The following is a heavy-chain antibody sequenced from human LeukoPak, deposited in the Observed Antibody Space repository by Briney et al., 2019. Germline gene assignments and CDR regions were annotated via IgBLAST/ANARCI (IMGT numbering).Heavy chain of an antibody. CDR3: AKDPEGITMIVVAYFDY. CDR2: IYSGGST. D-gene: IGHD3-22*01. Sequence: GGSLRLSCAASGFIVSSDYMSWVRQAPGKGLEWVSVIYSGGSTFYADSVKGRFTISRDKSKNTLYLQMNSLRADDTAVYYCAKDPEGITMIVVAYFDYWGQGTLVTVSS. J-gene: IGHJ4*02. V-gene: IGHV3-53*05. CDR1: GFIVSSDY.